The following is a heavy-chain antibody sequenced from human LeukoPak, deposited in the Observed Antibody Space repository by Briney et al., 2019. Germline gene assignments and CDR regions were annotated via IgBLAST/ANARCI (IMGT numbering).Heavy chain of an antibody. Sequence: GRSLRLSCAASGFTFSSYGMHWVRQAPGKGLEWVAVISYDGSNKYYADSVKGRFTISRDNSKSTLYLQMNSLRAEDTAVYYCARKDGGSTNFDYWGQGTLVTVSS. CDR2: ISYDGSNK. D-gene: IGHD2-15*01. CDR1: GFTFSSYG. CDR3: ARKDGGSTNFDY. V-gene: IGHV3-30*03. J-gene: IGHJ4*02.